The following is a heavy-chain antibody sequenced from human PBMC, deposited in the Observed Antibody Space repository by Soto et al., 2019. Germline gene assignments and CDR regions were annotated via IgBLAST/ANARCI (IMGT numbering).Heavy chain of an antibody. Sequence: AXVKVSCNASDYTFTSYCMHWVRQAPGQGLEWMGIINPSGGSTSYAQKFQGRVTMTRDTSTSTVYMELSSLRSEDTAVYYCARLGSGYYNYWGQGTLVTSPQ. CDR2: INPSGGST. J-gene: IGHJ4*02. CDR3: ARLGSGYYNY. D-gene: IGHD3-3*01. CDR1: DYTFTSYC. V-gene: IGHV1-46*01.